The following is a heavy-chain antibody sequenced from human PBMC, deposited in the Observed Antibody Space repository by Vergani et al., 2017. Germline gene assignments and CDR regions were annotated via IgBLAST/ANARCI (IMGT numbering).Heavy chain of an antibody. V-gene: IGHV4-34*01. J-gene: IGHJ5*02. CDR1: GGSFSGYY. CDR2: INHSGST. Sequence: QVQLQQWGAGLLKPSETLSLTCAVYGGSFSGYYWSWIRQPPGKGLEWIGEINHSGSTNYNPSLKSRVTISVDTSKNQFSLKLSSVTAADTAVYYCARDVPADADNWFDPWGQGTLVTVSS. D-gene: IGHD2-2*01. CDR3: ARDVPADADNWFDP.